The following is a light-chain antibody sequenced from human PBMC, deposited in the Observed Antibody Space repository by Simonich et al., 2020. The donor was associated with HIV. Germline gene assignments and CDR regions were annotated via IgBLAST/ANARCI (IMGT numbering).Light chain of an antibody. CDR3: QQYNNWPPLT. CDR1: QSISNT. J-gene: IGKJ4*01. CDR2: GAS. V-gene: IGKV3D-15*01. Sequence: EIVMTQSPATLSVSPGERATLPCRASQSISNTLAWYQQKPGQAPRLLIYGASTRATGVPARFSGSGSGTEFTLTISSLQSEDFAVYYCQQYNNWPPLTFGGGTKVEIK.